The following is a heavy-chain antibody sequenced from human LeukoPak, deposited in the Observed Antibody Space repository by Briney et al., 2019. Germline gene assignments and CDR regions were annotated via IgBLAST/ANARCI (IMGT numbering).Heavy chain of an antibody. D-gene: IGHD1-26*01. CDR1: GFTCSSYW. Sequence: GGYLTRSCAASGFTCSSYWRSWVRPAPGKGREGGANKKQEGSEKYYVDSVKGRFTISRDNAKNSLYLQMNSLRVEDTAVYYCARRGFGRYYDAFDILVQATMVTVS. V-gene: IGHV3-7*01. CDR3: ARRGFGRYYDAFDI. J-gene: IGHJ3*02. CDR2: KKQEGSEK.